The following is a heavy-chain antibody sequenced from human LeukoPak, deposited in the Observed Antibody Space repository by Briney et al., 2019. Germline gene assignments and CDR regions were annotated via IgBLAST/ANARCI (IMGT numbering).Heavy chain of an antibody. V-gene: IGHV3-21*01. CDR1: GFTFSSYS. J-gene: IGHJ4*02. D-gene: IGHD3-10*01. Sequence: GGSLRLSCAASGFTFSSYSMNWVRQAPGKGPEWVSSISSSSSYIYYADSVKGRFTISKDNAKNSLYLQMNSLRAEDTAVYYCARDHVSAYYYGSGSYYFDYWGQGTLVTVSS. CDR2: ISSSSSYI. CDR3: ARDHVSAYYYGSGSYYFDY.